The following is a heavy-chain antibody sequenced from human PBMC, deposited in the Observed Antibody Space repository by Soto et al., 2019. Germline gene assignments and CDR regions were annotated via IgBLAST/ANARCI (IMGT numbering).Heavy chain of an antibody. D-gene: IGHD2-8*01. CDR2: ISAYNGNT. J-gene: IGHJ6*02. CDR3: ARSRLMPPHYYYYGMDV. Sequence: QVQLVQSGAEVKKPGASVKVSCKASGYTFTSYGISWVRQAPGQGLEWMGWISAYNGNTNYAQKLQGRVTMTTDTSTSTAYMELRSLRSDDTAVYYCARSRLMPPHYYYYGMDVWGQGTTVTVSS. V-gene: IGHV1-18*01. CDR1: GYTFTSYG.